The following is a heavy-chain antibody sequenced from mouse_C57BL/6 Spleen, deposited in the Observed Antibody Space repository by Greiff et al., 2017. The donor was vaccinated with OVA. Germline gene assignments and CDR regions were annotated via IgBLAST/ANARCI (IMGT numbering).Heavy chain of an antibody. D-gene: IGHD2-3*01. Sequence: VQLQESGAELVKPGASVKLSCKASGYTFTEYTIHWVKQRSGQGLEWIGWFYPGSGSIKYNEKFKDKATLTADKSSSTVYMELSRLTSEDSAVYFCARHEDGVYDGYYWYYFDYWGQGTTLTVSS. CDR3: ARHEDGVYDGYYWYYFDY. J-gene: IGHJ2*01. V-gene: IGHV1-62-2*01. CDR1: GYTFTEYT. CDR2: FYPGSGSI.